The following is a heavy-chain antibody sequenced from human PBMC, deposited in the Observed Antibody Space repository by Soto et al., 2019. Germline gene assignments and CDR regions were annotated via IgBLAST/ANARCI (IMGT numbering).Heavy chain of an antibody. CDR3: AKEAYYDILTGPGIYGMDV. CDR1: GFTFSSYG. V-gene: IGHV3-30*18. CDR2: ISYDGSNK. Sequence: PGGSLRLSCAASGFTFSSYGMHWVRQAPGKGLEWVAVISYDGSNKYYADSVKGRFTISRDNSKNTLYLQMNSLRAEDTAVYYCAKEAYYDILTGPGIYGMDVRGQGTTVTVSS. J-gene: IGHJ6*02. D-gene: IGHD3-9*01.